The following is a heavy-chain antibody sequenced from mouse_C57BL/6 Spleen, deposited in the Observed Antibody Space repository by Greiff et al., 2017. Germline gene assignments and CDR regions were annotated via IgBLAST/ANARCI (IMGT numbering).Heavy chain of an antibody. CDR1: GYSFTGYY. Sequence: EVKLEESGPELVKPGASVKISCKASGYSFTGYYMNWVKQSPEKSLEWIGEINPSTGGTTYNQKFKAKATLTVDKSSSTAYMQLKSLTSEDSAVYYCARWGSYDYDGVFDYWGQGTTLTVSS. CDR3: ARWGSYDYDGVFDY. CDR2: INPSTGGT. J-gene: IGHJ2*01. V-gene: IGHV1-42*01. D-gene: IGHD2-4*01.